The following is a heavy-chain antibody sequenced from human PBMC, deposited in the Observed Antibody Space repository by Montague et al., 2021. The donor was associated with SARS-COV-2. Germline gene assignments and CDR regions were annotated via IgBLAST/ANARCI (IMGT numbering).Heavy chain of an antibody. J-gene: IGHJ4*02. CDR2: IFYSGST. CDR3: AKASRGYGGDFDS. CDR1: GGSVSSGSYY. V-gene: IGHV4-61*03. Sequence: SETLSLTCTVSGGSVSSGSYYWSWIRQPPGKGLEWLGYIFYSGSTYNPSLNSRVTMSLDTSKSHFSLNLISVTAADTAVYYCAKASRGYGGDFDSWGQGTLVIVSS. D-gene: IGHD4-23*01.